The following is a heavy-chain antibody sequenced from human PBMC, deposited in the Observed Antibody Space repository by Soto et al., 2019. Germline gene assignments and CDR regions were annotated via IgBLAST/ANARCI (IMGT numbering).Heavy chain of an antibody. V-gene: IGHV4-61*01. CDR2: IYYSGST. CDR1: RGSVSSASYY. CDR3: ARGPYYDIMTGYYPHFDY. D-gene: IGHD3-9*01. J-gene: IGHJ4*02. Sequence: SETLSLTRTVSRGSVSSASYYWSWIRQPPGKGLEWIGYIYYSGSTNYNPSLKSRVTISVDTSKNQFSLKLSSVTAADTAVYYCARGPYYDIMTGYYPHFDYWGQGTLVTVSS.